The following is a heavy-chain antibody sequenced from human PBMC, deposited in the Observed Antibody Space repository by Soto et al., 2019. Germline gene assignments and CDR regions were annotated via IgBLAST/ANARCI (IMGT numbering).Heavy chain of an antibody. CDR3: GRDRGRTAPRGDWFDP. D-gene: IGHD6-13*01. Sequence: QVQLVESGGGVVQPGRSLRLSCAASGFMFSTYAMHWVRQAPGKGLEWVAVISYDGSDIYYGDSGKGRFTISRDNSRNPLYGKRNSLKTGDGAVFYWGRDRGRTAPRGDWFDPWGQAPLVPVSS. V-gene: IGHV3-30-3*01. CDR2: ISYDGSDI. CDR1: GFMFSTYA. J-gene: IGHJ5*02.